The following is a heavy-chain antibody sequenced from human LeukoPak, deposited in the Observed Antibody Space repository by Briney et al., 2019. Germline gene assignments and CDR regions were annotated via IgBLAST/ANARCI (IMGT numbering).Heavy chain of an antibody. CDR1: GYIFIDYY. J-gene: IGHJ4*02. V-gene: IGHV1-2*02. Sequence: ASVKVSCKASGYIFIDYYVHWIRQAPGRSLEWMGLINPRTGSTDYAQMFQDRVTMTRDTSISTASMELMNLTSDDTAAYYCARSHSNYFDHWGQGALVTVSS. CDR3: ARSHSNYFDH. CDR2: INPRTGST.